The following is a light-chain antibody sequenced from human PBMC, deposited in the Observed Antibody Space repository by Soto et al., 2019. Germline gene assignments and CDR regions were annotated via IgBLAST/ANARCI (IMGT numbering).Light chain of an antibody. CDR2: SNN. J-gene: IGLJ2*01. V-gene: IGLV1-47*02. CDR1: SSNIGSNY. CDR3: AAWDDSLSGPV. Sequence: QSVLTQPPSASGTPGQRVTISCSGSSSNIGSNYVYWYQQLPGTAPKLLIYSNNQRPSGVPDRFSGSKSGTSAPLAISGLRSEDEADYYCAAWDDSLSGPVFGGGTKLTVL.